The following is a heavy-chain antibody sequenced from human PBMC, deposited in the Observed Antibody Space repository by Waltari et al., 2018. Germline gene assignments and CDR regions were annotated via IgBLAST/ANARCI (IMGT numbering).Heavy chain of an antibody. V-gene: IGHV7-4-1*02. Sequence: VQLVHSGSELKALGASLTISCLTSGYTSTNYPLNSVRQAPGQGLERRGWVNTDTGNSAYAQCFTVRFGVTWDPSVSTAELQISSLKAEDTAGYYGARKIGDTASAWECDLWGRGTLVTVSS. J-gene: IGHJ2*01. CDR3: ARKIGDTASAWECDL. CDR2: VNTDTGNS. CDR1: GYTSTNYP. D-gene: IGHD1-26*01.